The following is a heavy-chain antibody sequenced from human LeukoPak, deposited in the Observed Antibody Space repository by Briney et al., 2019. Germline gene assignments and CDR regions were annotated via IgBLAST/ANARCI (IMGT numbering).Heavy chain of an antibody. CDR3: ARDFFHSSESRPFDY. Sequence: GGSLRLSCVTSGFTFGDFVMHWVRQAPGKGLEWVSCIFSRSESILYADSVKGRFTISRDNAKNLLYLQMDSLRVEDTAVYYCARDFFHSSESRPFDYWGQGTLVTVSS. CDR2: IFSRSESI. J-gene: IGHJ4*02. CDR1: GFTFGDFV. V-gene: IGHV3-21*06. D-gene: IGHD3-22*01.